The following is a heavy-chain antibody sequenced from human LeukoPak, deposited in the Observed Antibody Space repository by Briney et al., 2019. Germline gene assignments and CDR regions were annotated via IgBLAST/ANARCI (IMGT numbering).Heavy chain of an antibody. CDR3: ASKGISRNWNDFDY. D-gene: IGHD1-1*01. J-gene: IGHJ4*02. Sequence: PSETLSLTCTVSGGSISSYYWSWIRQPPGKGLEWIGYIYYSGSTNYNPSLKSRVTISVDTSKNQFSLKLSSVTAADTAVYYCASKGISRNWNDFDYWGQGTLVTVSS. CDR2: IYYSGST. CDR1: GGSISSYY. V-gene: IGHV4-59*01.